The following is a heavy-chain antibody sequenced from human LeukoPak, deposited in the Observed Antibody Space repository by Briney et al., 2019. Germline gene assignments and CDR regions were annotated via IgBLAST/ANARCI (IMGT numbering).Heavy chain of an antibody. Sequence: GGSLRLSCAASGFIVSNNYLSWVRQAPGKGLEWVSVLYADGSTYYTDSVKGRFTISGDNSKNTLYLQMNSLRADDTAVYYCARDSSSWYGSYYFNMAVWGQGTTVTVSS. V-gene: IGHV3-53*01. J-gene: IGHJ6*03. D-gene: IGHD6-13*01. CDR3: ARDSSSWYGSYYFNMAV. CDR2: LYADGST. CDR1: GFIVSNNY.